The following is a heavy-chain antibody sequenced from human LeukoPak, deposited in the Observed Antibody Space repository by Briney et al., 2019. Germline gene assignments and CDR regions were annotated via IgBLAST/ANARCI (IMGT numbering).Heavy chain of an antibody. D-gene: IGHD3-3*01. J-gene: IGHJ4*02. CDR3: AKDSYDFWSGPGGFDY. V-gene: IGHV3-30*02. Sequence: PGGSLRLSCAASGFTFSSYAMHWVRQAPGKGLEWVAVIWYGGSNKYYADSVKGRFTISRDNSKNTLYLQMNSLRAEDTAVYYCAKDSYDFWSGPGGFDYWGQGTLVTVSS. CDR2: IWYGGSNK. CDR1: GFTFSSYA.